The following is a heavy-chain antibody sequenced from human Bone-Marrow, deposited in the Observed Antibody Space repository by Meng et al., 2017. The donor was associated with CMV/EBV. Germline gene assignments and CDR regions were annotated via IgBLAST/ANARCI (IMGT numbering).Heavy chain of an antibody. CDR1: GYTFTSYY. V-gene: IGHV1-2*02. D-gene: IGHD2-2*01. J-gene: IGHJ6*02. CDR2: INPNSGGT. Sequence: ASVKVSCKASGYTFTSYYMHWVRQAPGQGLEWMGWINPNSGGTNYAQKFQGRVTMTRDTSISTAYMELSRLRSDDTAVYYCASLNEVVPAAGYYLYYYGMDVWGQRTTVTVSS. CDR3: ASLNEVVPAAGYYLYYYGMDV.